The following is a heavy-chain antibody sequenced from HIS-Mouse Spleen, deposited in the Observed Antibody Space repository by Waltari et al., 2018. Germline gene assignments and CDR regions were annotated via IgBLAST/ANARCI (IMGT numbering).Heavy chain of an antibody. Sequence: QLQLPESGPGLVKPSATLSLTCTVPGGSLSRTSYYWAWIRQPPGKGLEWIGSIYYSGSTYYNPSLKSRVTISVDTSKNQFSLKLSSVTAADTAVYYCAREIPYSSSWYDWYFDLWGRGTLVTVSS. V-gene: IGHV4-39*07. D-gene: IGHD6-13*01. CDR2: IYYSGST. J-gene: IGHJ2*01. CDR3: AREIPYSSSWYDWYFDL. CDR1: GGSLSRTSYY.